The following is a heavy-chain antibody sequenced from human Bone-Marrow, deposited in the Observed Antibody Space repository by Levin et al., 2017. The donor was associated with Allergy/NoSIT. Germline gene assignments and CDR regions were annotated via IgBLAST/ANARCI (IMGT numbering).Heavy chain of an antibody. CDR2: ISAHDGYT. D-gene: IGHD1-26*01. CDR3: ARDRAEGGNSGAFDI. CDR1: GYSFSSYG. J-gene: IGHJ3*02. Sequence: GASVKVSCKASGYSFSSYGIAWVRQAPGQGPEWMGWISAHDGYTKYSQSFQDRITLTTDTSTTTAYMEMNRLKADDTAVYYCARDRAEGGNSGAFDIWGQGTLITVSS. V-gene: IGHV1-18*01.